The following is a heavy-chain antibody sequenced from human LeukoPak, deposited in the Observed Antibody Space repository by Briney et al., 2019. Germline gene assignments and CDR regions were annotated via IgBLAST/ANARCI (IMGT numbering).Heavy chain of an antibody. Sequence: PGGSLRLSCAASGFTFSRYAMSWVRQVLGKGLEWVSGISGSGDNTYYADSVKGRFTISRDNSKNTLYLQMNSLRAEDTAVYYCARGGRLRFLEWLFHYWGQGTLVTVSS. V-gene: IGHV3-23*01. CDR3: ARGGRLRFLEWLFHY. CDR1: GFTFSRYA. J-gene: IGHJ4*02. CDR2: ISGSGDNT. D-gene: IGHD3-3*01.